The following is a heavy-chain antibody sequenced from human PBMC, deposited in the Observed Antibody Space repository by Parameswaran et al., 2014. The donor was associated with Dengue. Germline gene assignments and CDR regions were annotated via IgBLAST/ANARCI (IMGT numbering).Heavy chain of an antibody. Sequence: RWIRQPPGKGLEWIGEINHSGSTNYNPSLKSRVTISVDTSKNQFSLKLSSVTAADTAVYYCARGRKGVRRSTALFYWGQGTLVTVSS. D-gene: IGHD2-8*01. V-gene: IGHV4-34*01. CDR3: ARGRKGVRRSTALFY. CDR2: INHSGST. J-gene: IGHJ4*02.